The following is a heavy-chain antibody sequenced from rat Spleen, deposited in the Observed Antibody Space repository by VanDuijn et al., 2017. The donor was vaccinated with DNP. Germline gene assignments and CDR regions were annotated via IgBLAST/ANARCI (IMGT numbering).Heavy chain of an antibody. CDR3: ARRGYYGLSYYFDY. D-gene: IGHD1-6*01. V-gene: IGHV5-7*01. CDR1: GFSFVYYN. J-gene: IGHJ2*01. CDR2: ITYDGSRT. Sequence: EVQLVESGGDLVQPGRSLKLSCAASGFSFVYYNMAWVRQAPKKGLEWVATITYDGSRTYHRDSVEGRFTISRDNTENTLYLQMDSLRAEDTATYFCARRGYYGLSYYFDYWGQGVMVTVSS.